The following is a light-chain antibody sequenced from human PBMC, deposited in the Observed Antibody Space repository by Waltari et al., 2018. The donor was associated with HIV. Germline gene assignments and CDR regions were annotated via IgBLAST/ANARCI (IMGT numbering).Light chain of an antibody. V-gene: IGLV2-14*03. Sequence: ALTQPASVSGSPGQSITIACTGTSRDVGAYKYVSWYQQHSGEDPKLFIYDVTNRMKGVSARCSGSKSGNTASLTISGLQVEDEAEYYCCSYAGDHTYVFGSGTRVTVL. CDR1: SRDVGAYKY. J-gene: IGLJ6*01. CDR3: CSYAGDHTYV. CDR2: DVT.